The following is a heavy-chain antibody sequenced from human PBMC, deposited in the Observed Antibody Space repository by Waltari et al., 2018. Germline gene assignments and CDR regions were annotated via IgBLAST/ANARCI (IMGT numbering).Heavy chain of an antibody. CDR1: GFTFSRYW. CDR2: INSDGSSR. J-gene: IGHJ6*02. CDR3: ARVATKTYSSPVPGRPYYYGMDV. V-gene: IGHV3-74*03. Sequence: EEQLVESGGGLAQPGESLRLSCAASGFTFSRYWMDWVRQAPGRGLVVVSRINSDGSSRTYADSVKGRFTISRDNAKNTRYVQMNRLRAEDTAVYYCARVATKTYSSPVPGRPYYYGMDVWGQGTTVTVSS. D-gene: IGHD3-22*01.